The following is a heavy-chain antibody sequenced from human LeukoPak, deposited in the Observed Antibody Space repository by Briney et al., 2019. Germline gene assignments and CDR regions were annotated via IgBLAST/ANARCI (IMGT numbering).Heavy chain of an antibody. D-gene: IGHD3-10*01. CDR3: ARGLIANYYGSGSYYRY. CDR1: GGSFSGYY. J-gene: IGHJ4*02. CDR2: INHSGST. Sequence: SETLSLTCAVYGGSFSGYYWSWIRQPPGKGLEWIGEINHSGSTNYNPSLKSRVTISVDTSKNQFSLKLSFVTAADTAVYYCARGLIANYYGSGSYYRYWGQGTLVTVSS. V-gene: IGHV4-34*01.